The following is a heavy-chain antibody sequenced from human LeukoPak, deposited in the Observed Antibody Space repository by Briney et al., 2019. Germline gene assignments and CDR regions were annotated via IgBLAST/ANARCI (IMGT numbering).Heavy chain of an antibody. CDR3: ARRDYSDYGAGY. Sequence: PSETLSLTCAVYGGSFSGYYWSWIRQPPGKGLEWIGEINHSGSTNYNPSLKSRVTISVDTSKNQFSLRLSSVTAADTAVYYCARRDYSDYGAGYWGQGTLVTVSS. J-gene: IGHJ4*02. CDR2: INHSGST. D-gene: IGHD4-11*01. CDR1: GGSFSGYY. V-gene: IGHV4-34*01.